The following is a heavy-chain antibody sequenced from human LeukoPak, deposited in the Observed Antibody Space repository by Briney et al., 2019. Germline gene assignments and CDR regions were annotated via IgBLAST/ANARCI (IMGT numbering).Heavy chain of an antibody. V-gene: IGHV1-2*04. CDR2: INPNSGGT. CDR3: ARRGALPSYYYYYGMDV. J-gene: IGHJ6*02. Sequence: ASVKVSCKASGYTFTGYYMHWVRQAPGQGLEWMGWINPNSGGTNYAQKFQGWVTMTRDTSISTAYMELSRLRSDDTAVYYCARRGALPSYYYYYGMDVWGQGTTVTVSS. CDR1: GYTFTGYY. D-gene: IGHD1-26*01.